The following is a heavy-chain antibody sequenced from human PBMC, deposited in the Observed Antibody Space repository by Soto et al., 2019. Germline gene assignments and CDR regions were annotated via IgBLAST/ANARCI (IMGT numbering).Heavy chain of an antibody. CDR2: INHSGST. D-gene: IGHD3-10*01. CDR1: GWSFSGYY. Sequence: SETLSLTCAVYGWSFSGYYWSWIRQPPGKGLEWIGEINHSGSTNYNPSLKSRVTISVDTSKNQFSLKLSSVTAADTAVYYCARVRYYGSGRPKGYYYMDVWGKGTTVTVSS. J-gene: IGHJ6*03. CDR3: ARVRYYGSGRPKGYYYMDV. V-gene: IGHV4-34*01.